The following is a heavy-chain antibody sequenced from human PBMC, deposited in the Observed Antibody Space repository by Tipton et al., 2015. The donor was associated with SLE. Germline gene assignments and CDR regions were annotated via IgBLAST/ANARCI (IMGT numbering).Heavy chain of an antibody. Sequence: SLRLSCVASGFTFSSYWMSWVRQAPGKGLEWVANIKQDGSDKNYVDSVKGRFTISRDNAKNSVYLQMNSLRAEDTAVYYCAKESVVAGFDPWGQGTLVTVSS. V-gene: IGHV3-7*01. CDR1: GFTFSSYW. J-gene: IGHJ5*02. CDR2: IKQDGSDK. D-gene: IGHD2-2*01. CDR3: AKESVVAGFDP.